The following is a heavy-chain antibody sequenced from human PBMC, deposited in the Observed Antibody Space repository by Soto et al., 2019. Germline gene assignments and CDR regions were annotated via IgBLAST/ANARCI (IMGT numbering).Heavy chain of an antibody. CDR3: ARDQRYSSGWPKYYRMDV. Sequence: GGSLRLSCAASGFTFSSYGMHWVRQAPGKGLEWVAVIWYDGSNKYYADSVKGRFTISRDNSKNTLYLQMNSLRAEDTAVYYCARDQRYSSGWPKYYRMDVWGQGRTVTVSS. J-gene: IGHJ6*02. D-gene: IGHD6-19*01. CDR2: IWYDGSNK. V-gene: IGHV3-33*01. CDR1: GFTFSSYG.